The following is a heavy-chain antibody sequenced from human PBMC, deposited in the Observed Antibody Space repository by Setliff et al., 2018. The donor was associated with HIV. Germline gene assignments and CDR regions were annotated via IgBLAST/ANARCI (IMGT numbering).Heavy chain of an antibody. V-gene: IGHV4-34*01. CDR3: AREPDY. J-gene: IGHJ4*02. CDR1: GGPFSDHY. Sequence: SETLSLTCAVHGGPFSDHYWNWIRQPPGKGLEWIAEIHHTGYMNYNPSLKSRVTISMDTSRNQFSLKLTSMTAADTAVYYCAREPDYWGQGTLVTVSS. CDR2: IHHTGYM. D-gene: IGHD1-1*01.